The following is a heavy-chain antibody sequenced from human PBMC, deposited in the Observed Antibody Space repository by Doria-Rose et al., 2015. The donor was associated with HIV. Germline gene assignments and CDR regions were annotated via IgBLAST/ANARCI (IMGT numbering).Heavy chain of an antibody. Sequence: VQLVESGGGLVRPGGSLRLSCATSGFTFSSHRINWVRQAPGKGLEWVSSMSSTSAYINYADSVRGRSTISRDNARNSLYLQMDSLRAEDTAIYYCATGVTLDYWGQGTLVTVSS. CDR2: MSSTSAYI. CDR3: ATGVTLDY. D-gene: IGHD3-10*01. J-gene: IGHJ4*02. CDR1: GFTFSSHR. V-gene: IGHV3-21*01.